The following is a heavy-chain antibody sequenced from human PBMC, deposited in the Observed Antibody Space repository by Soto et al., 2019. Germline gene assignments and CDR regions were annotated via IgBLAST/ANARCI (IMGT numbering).Heavy chain of an antibody. J-gene: IGHJ4*02. CDR3: ASYYGDYLPFRY. CDR1: GFTFSSYS. CDR2: ISSSSSTI. Sequence: VGSLRLSCAASGFTFSSYSMNWVRQAPGKGLEWVSYISSSSSTIYYADSVKGRFTISRDNAKNSLYLQMNSLRDEDTAVYYCASYYGDYLPFRYWGQGTLVTVSS. V-gene: IGHV3-48*02. D-gene: IGHD4-17*01.